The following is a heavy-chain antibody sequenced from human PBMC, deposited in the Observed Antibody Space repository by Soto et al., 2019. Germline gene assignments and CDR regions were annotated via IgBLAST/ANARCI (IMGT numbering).Heavy chain of an antibody. CDR2: ISSSSSTI. CDR3: ARPEYSSSSYGMDV. CDR1: GFTFSSYS. Sequence: EVQLVESGGGLVQPGGSLRLSCAASGFTFSSYSMNWVRQAPGKGLEWVSYISSSSSTIYYADSVKGRFTISRDNAKNSLYLPMNRLRDEDTAVYYCARPEYSSSSYGMDVWGQGTTVTVAS. V-gene: IGHV3-48*02. J-gene: IGHJ6*02. D-gene: IGHD6-6*01.